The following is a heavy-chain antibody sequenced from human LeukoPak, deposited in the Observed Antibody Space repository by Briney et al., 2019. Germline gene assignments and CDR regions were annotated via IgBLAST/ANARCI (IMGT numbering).Heavy chain of an antibody. CDR2: ISAYNGNT. J-gene: IGHJ4*02. V-gene: IGHV1-18*04. CDR1: GYTFTSYG. CDR3: AGGSRGVLLWFGELLSDFDY. Sequence: ASVKVSCKASGYTFTSYGISWVRQAPGQGLEWMGWISAYNGNTNYAQKLQGRVTMTTDTSTSTAYMELRSLRSDDTAVYYCAGGSRGVLLWFGELLSDFDYWGQGTLVTVSS. D-gene: IGHD3-10*01.